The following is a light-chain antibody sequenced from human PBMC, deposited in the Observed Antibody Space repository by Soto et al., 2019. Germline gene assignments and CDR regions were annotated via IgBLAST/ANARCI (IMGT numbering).Light chain of an antibody. Sequence: DTVLTQSPATLSLSPGETATLSCRASQSVRSHLAWYQQRPGQPPRLLIYDASYRATGVPLRFSGSGSGTEFTLTISRLEPEDFAVYYCQQYGSSGTFGQGTKVDI. V-gene: IGKV3-20*01. CDR2: DAS. CDR3: QQYGSSGT. J-gene: IGKJ1*01. CDR1: QSVRSH.